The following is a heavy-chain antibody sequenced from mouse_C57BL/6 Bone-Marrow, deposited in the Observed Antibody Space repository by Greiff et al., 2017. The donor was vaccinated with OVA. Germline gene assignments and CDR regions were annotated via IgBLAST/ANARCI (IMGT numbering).Heavy chain of an antibody. CDR3: ARLGFVAY. CDR1: GFTFSSYG. D-gene: IGHD2-2*01. Sequence: EVQLVESGGDLVKPGGSLKLSCAASGFTFSSYGMSWVRQTPDKRLEWVATISSGGSYTYYPDSVKGRFTISRDNAKNTLYLQMSSLKSEDTAMYYCARLGFVAYWGQGTLVTVSA. V-gene: IGHV5-6*01. J-gene: IGHJ3*01. CDR2: ISSGGSYT.